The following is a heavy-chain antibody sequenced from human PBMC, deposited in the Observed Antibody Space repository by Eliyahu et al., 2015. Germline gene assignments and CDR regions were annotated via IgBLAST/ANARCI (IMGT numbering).Heavy chain of an antibody. D-gene: IGHD5-24*01. Sequence: QVQLVESGGGLVKPGGSLRLXXAASGFXFXDYYMNWIRQAPGKGLEWISYXGRSGRTVDYADSVKGRFTISRDNAKNSLYLQMNSLRAEDTAVYYCARELSRGDGYNPFDFWGQGALVTVSS. CDR1: GFXFXDYY. CDR3: ARELSRGDGYNPFDF. CDR2: XGRSGRTV. J-gene: IGHJ4*02. V-gene: IGHV3-11*01.